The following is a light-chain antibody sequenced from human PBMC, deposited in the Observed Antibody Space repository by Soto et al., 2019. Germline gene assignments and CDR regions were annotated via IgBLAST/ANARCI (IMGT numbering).Light chain of an antibody. V-gene: IGKV1-5*01. J-gene: IGKJ1*01. CDR2: DAS. CDR1: QSATAW. CDR3: QHFRT. Sequence: DIQVTQSPSTRSASVGDRVTITCRASQSATAWLAWYQQKPGQPPKLLFYDASSLESGVPSRFSGSGSGTEFTLTISSLQPDDFATYYCQHFRTFGQGTKVEIK.